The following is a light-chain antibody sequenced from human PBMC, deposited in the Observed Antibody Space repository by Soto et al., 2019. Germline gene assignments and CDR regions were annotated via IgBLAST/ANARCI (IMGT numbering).Light chain of an antibody. V-gene: IGLV2-11*01. CDR3: CSYAGSYTQV. Sequence: QSALTQPRPVSGSPGQSVTISCTGTSSDVGRYNFVSWYQQHPDKAPKLMIYDVIKRPSGVPDRFSGSKSGNTASLTIYGLQAEDEADYHCCSYAGSYTQVFGTGTKVTVL. CDR1: SSDVGRYNF. J-gene: IGLJ1*01. CDR2: DVI.